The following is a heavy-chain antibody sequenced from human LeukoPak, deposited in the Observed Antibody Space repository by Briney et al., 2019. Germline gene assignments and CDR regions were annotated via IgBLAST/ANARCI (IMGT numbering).Heavy chain of an antibody. D-gene: IGHD2-8*01. CDR1: GYSFTSYW. V-gene: IGHV5-51*01. CDR2: IYPGDSQT. Sequence: GESLKISCKGSGYSFTSYWIGWVRQVPGKGLEWMGIIYPGDSQTRYSPSFQGQVTFSSDKSISTAYLQWSSLKASDTALYYCARPRSSGVSDAFEIWGQGTMVIVSS. CDR3: ARPRSSGVSDAFEI. J-gene: IGHJ3*02.